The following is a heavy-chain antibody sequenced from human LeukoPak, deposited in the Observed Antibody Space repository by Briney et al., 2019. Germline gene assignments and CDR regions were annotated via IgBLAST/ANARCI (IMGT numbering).Heavy chain of an antibody. D-gene: IGHD1-1*01. CDR3: VKVGTTGTNNWFDS. CDR2: TYSGGST. Sequence: GGSLRLSCAASGFTVSSNYMSWVRQAPGKGLEWVSLTYSGGSTYYADSVKGRFTISRDNSINTLWLQMSSLRAEDTAVYYCVKVGTTGTNNWFDSWGQGTLVTVSS. CDR1: GFTVSSNY. V-gene: IGHV3-53*01. J-gene: IGHJ5*01.